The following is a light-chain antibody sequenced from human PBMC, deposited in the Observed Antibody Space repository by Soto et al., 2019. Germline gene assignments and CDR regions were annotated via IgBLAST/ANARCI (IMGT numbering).Light chain of an antibody. V-gene: IGLV2-14*01. CDR1: SSDVGGYNY. CDR3: SSYTSTSAVV. J-gene: IGLJ2*01. Sequence: QSALTQPASVSGSPGQSITISCTGTSSDVGGYNYVSWYQQHPGKAPKLMIYDVSNRPSGGSNRFSGSKSDNTASLAISGLQAEDEAEYYCSSYTSTSAVVFGGGTKLTVL. CDR2: DVS.